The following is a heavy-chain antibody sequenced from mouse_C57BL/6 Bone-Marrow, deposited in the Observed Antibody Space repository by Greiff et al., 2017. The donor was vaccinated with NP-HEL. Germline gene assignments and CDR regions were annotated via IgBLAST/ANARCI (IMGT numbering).Heavy chain of an antibody. V-gene: IGHV7-1*01. CDR2: SRNKANDYTT. CDR1: GFTFSDFY. J-gene: IGHJ1*03. CDR3: ARDASVSYYYGSSYPWYFDV. D-gene: IGHD1-1*01. Sequence: EVKVVESGGGLVQSGRSLRLSCATSGFTFSDFYMEWVRQAPGKGLEWIAASRNKANDYTTEYSASVKGRFIVSRDTSQSILYLQMNALRAEDTAIYYCARDASVSYYYGSSYPWYFDVWGTGTTVTVSS.